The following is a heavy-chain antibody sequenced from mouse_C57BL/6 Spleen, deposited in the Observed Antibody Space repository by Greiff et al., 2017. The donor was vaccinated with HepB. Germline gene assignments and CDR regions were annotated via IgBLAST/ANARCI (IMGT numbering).Heavy chain of an antibody. CDR3: ARSPLGNGGWFAY. CDR1: GYTFTSYW. D-gene: IGHD1-1*01. Sequence: QVQLKQPGAELVKPGASVKLSCKASGYTFTSYWMHWVKQRPGQGLEWIGMIHPNSGSTNYNEKFKSKATLTVDKSSSTAYMQLISLTSEDSAVYYCARSPLGNGGWFAYWGPGTLVTVSA. J-gene: IGHJ3*01. V-gene: IGHV1-64*01. CDR2: IHPNSGST.